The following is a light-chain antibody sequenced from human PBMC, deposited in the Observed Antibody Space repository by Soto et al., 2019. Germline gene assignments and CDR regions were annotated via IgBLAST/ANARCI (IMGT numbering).Light chain of an antibody. CDR3: QQYDTLPLT. CDR1: QDIKNY. V-gene: IGKV1-33*01. CDR2: DAS. Sequence: DIQMTQSPSSLSASVGDRVTITCQASQDIKNYLTWYQQKSGKAPKLLIYDASDLETGVPSRLSGSGSGTDFTFTINSLQAEDIATYYCQQYDTLPLTFGGGPKVEIK. J-gene: IGKJ4*01.